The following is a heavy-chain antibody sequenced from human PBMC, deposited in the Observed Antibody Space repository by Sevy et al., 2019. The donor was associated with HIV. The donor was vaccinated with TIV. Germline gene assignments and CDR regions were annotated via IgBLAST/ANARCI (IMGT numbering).Heavy chain of an antibody. Sequence: GGSLRLSCAASGFTFSSYAMSWVRQAPGKGLEWVSAISGSGGITYYADSVKGRFNISRDNSKNTLYQPMNSLRAEDTAVYYLAKVDTPMVLLYWGQGTLVTVSS. V-gene: IGHV3-23*01. J-gene: IGHJ4*02. CDR2: ISGSGGIT. CDR1: GFTFSSYA. CDR3: AKVDTPMVLLY. D-gene: IGHD5-18*01.